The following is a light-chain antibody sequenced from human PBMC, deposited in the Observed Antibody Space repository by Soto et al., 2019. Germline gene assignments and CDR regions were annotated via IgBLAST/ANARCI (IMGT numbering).Light chain of an antibody. CDR1: QSISTY. V-gene: IGKV1-39*01. CDR2: AAS. J-gene: IGKJ1*01. CDR3: QQSYSTRWT. Sequence: DIQMTQSPSSLSASVGDRVTITCRAGQSISTYLNWYQQKPGKAPKLLIYAASSLQSGVPSRFSGSGSGTDFTHTISSLQPEDFATYYCQQSYSTRWTFGQGTKVDIK.